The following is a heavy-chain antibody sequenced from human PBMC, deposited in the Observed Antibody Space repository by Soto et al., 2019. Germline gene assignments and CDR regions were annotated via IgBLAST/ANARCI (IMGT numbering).Heavy chain of an antibody. J-gene: IGHJ4*02. D-gene: IGHD6-25*01. CDR1: GFTFNTYW. Sequence: EVQLVESGGDLVQPGGSLRLSCVASGFTFNTYWMSWVRQAPGKGLEWVANIKEDGSDKYYVDSVKGRFTISRHNAKNLLYLQMNSLGAGDTAMYYCARFTRGSSGDYWGQGTLVTVSS. V-gene: IGHV3-7*01. CDR2: IKEDGSDK. CDR3: ARFTRGSSGDY.